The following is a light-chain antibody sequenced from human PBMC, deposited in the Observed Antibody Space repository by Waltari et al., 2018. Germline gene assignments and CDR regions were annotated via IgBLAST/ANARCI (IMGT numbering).Light chain of an antibody. V-gene: IGLV1-47*01. J-gene: IGLJ2*01. CDR1: SSNIGSNY. Sequence: QSVLTQPPSASGTPGQRVTISCSGSSSNIGSNYVYWYQQLTGTAPKLLIYRNYQRASAFPDRLPGAKSGTSASLAISGLRSEDEADYYCAAWDDSLSGVVFGGGTKLTVL. CDR3: AAWDDSLSGVV. CDR2: RNY.